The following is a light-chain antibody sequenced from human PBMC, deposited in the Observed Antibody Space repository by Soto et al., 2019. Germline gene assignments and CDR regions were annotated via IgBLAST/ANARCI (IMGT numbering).Light chain of an antibody. CDR3: QQYGSSPFT. Sequence: EIVLTQSPGTLSLSPGERATLSCRASQSISSSNLAWYQQKPGQAPRLLIYGASSRATGIPDRFSGSGSGIDFTLTISRLEPEDFAVYYCQQYGSSPFTFGPGTKVDIK. J-gene: IGKJ3*01. CDR2: GAS. V-gene: IGKV3-20*01. CDR1: QSISSSN.